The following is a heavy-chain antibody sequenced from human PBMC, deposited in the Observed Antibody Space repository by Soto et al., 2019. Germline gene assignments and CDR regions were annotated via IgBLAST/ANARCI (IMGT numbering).Heavy chain of an antibody. J-gene: IGHJ3*02. CDR2: VDHSGST. Sequence: QVQLHQWGAGLLKPSETLSLTCAVYGGSFSDHYWTWIRQLPGKGLEWIGEVDHSGSTNYNPSLKSRVTISVDTSKNQFYLRLISVTDADTAVFYCARGNGCFLERSFAISGSFDIWGQGTVVTVSS. V-gene: IGHV4-34*01. CDR3: ARGNGCFLERSFAISGSFDI. CDR1: GGSFSDHY. D-gene: IGHD3-3*01.